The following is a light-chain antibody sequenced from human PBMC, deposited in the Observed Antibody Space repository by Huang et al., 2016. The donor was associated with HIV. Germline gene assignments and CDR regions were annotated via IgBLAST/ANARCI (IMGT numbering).Light chain of an antibody. V-gene: IGKV1-39*01. CDR3: QQTHSTPWT. Sequence: DIQVTQSPSSLSVSVGDRVTITCRAAYNIDNYLIWHQHKPGKAPILLIYGASNLQSGVPSRFSGSGSGTYFTLSISSLQPEDSAIYYCQQTHSTPWTFGQGTKVEIK. CDR2: GAS. CDR1: YNIDNY. J-gene: IGKJ1*01.